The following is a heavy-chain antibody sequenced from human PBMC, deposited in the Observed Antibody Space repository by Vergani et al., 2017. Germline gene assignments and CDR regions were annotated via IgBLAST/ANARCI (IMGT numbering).Heavy chain of an antibody. J-gene: IGHJ6*02. V-gene: IGHV3-23*01. Sequence: EVQLLESGGDLVQPGGSLRLSCAASGFTFNHYAMNWVRQAPGKGMEWVSGISGSGGSTYYAGSVKCLFTISRDSSKNTLYLQMNSLSAGDTAVYYCAKAKPRNSXYDYLYYYHAMVVWGQGTTVTVSS. CDR3: AKAKPRNSXYDYLYYYHAMVV. D-gene: IGHD5-12*01. CDR2: ISGSGGST. CDR1: GFTFNHYA.